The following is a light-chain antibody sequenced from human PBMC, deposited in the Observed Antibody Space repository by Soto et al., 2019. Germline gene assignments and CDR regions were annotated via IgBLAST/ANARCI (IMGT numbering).Light chain of an antibody. CDR3: SSYTSSTPDV. V-gene: IGLV2-14*03. CDR2: DVN. J-gene: IGLJ1*01. CDR1: SSDVGAYNS. Sequence: QSALTQPASVSGSPGQSITISCTGTSSDVGAYNSVSWYQQHPGKAPKLKIYDVNNRPSGVSNRFSGSKSGNTASLTISGLQAGDEADYYCSSYTSSTPDVFGAGTKLTVL.